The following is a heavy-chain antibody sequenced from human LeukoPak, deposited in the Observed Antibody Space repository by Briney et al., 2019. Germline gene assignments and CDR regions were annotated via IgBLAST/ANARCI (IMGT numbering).Heavy chain of an antibody. J-gene: IGHJ6*03. V-gene: IGHV3-21*01. CDR3: ARTDYGDYGDYYYYYMDV. CDR2: ITSGSSYI. Sequence: GGSLRLSCAASGFTFSSYNMNWVRQAPGKGLEWVSSITSGSSYIYYADSVKGRFTISRDNAKNSLYLQMNSLRAEDTAVYYCARTDYGDYGDYYYYYMDVWGKGTTVTVSS. CDR1: GFTFSSYN. D-gene: IGHD4-17*01.